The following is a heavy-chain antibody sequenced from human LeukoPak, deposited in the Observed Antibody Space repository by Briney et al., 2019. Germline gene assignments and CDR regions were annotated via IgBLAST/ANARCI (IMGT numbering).Heavy chain of an antibody. CDR2: INPNSGGT. J-gene: IGHJ4*02. V-gene: IGHV1-2*02. CDR3: ARRGIAAPPRGYFDY. Sequence: ASVKVSCKASGYTFTGYYMHWVRQAPGQGLEWMGWINPNSGGTNYAQKFQGRVTMTRDTSISTAYMELSSLRSEDTAVYYCARRGIAAPPRGYFDYWGQGTLVTVSS. CDR1: GYTFTGYY. D-gene: IGHD6-6*01.